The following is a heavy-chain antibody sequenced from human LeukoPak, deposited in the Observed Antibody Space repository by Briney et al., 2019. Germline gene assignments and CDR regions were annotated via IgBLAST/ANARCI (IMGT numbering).Heavy chain of an antibody. CDR2: IYYTGPT. CDR3: ARQTGSGLFTLP. Sequence: WETLSLSCTVSGVSISHCRYYWGWIRQPPGKGLEWIGNIYYTGPTYYNASLESRVTISLDTSKNQFFRKLNSVPAADTAMYYCARQTGSGLFTLPGGQGTLVTVSS. V-gene: IGHV4-39*01. CDR1: GVSISHCRYY. D-gene: IGHD3/OR15-3a*01. J-gene: IGHJ4*02.